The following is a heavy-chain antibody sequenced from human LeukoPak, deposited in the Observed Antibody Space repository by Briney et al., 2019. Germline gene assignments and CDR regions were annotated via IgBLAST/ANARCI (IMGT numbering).Heavy chain of an antibody. CDR1: GYTFTGYY. D-gene: IGHD1-26*01. J-gene: IGHJ4*02. CDR2: INPNSGGT. Sequence: ASVKVSCKASGYTFTGYYMHWVGQAPGQGLEWMGWINPNSGGTNYAQKFQGRVTMTRDTSISTAYMELSRLRSDDTAVYYCAEGIVGATSLDYWGQGTLVTVSS. V-gene: IGHV1-2*02. CDR3: AEGIVGATSLDY.